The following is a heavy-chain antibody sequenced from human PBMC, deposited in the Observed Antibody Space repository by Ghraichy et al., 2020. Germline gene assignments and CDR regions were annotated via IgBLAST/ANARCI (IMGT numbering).Heavy chain of an antibody. V-gene: IGHV1-3*04. CDR3: ARRGEYSDDSGYHGFDF. D-gene: IGHD3-22*01. Sequence: ASVKVSCKASGYTFTRFPIHWMRQAPGQRLEWMGWINTGSGYTKYSQKFQGRVTITRDTSATTAYMDLSSLRNEDTAIYFCARRGEYSDDSGYHGFDFWGQGTLLTVSS. J-gene: IGHJ4*02. CDR2: INTGSGYT. CDR1: GYTFTRFP.